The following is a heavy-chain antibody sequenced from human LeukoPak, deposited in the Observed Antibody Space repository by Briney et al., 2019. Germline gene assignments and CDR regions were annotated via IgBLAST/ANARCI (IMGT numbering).Heavy chain of an antibody. CDR1: GFTFSSYS. J-gene: IGHJ5*02. D-gene: IGHD6-19*01. V-gene: IGHV3-21*01. Sequence: PVGSLRLSCAASGFTFSSYSLTWVRQAPGKGLEWVSSITTGGDDLYYSDSVKGRFTISRDNAKNSLFLQMNNLRAEDTAVYYCARKQWLNSWGQGTRVTVSS. CDR2: ITTGGDDL. CDR3: ARKQWLNS.